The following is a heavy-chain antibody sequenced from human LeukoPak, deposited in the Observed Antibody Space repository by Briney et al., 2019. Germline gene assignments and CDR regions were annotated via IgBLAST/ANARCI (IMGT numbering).Heavy chain of an antibody. V-gene: IGHV4-39*01. Sequence: SETLSLTCTVSGGSISGSSYYWAWIRQPPGKGLEWIGSGFYSGSAYYNPSLKSRLTISVDTSKNQFSLDLSSVTAADTAVYYCARLRGAMTPVTSDFDYWGQGTLVTVSS. CDR1: GGSISGSSYY. J-gene: IGHJ4*02. D-gene: IGHD4-17*01. CDR2: GFYSGSA. CDR3: ARLRGAMTPVTSDFDY.